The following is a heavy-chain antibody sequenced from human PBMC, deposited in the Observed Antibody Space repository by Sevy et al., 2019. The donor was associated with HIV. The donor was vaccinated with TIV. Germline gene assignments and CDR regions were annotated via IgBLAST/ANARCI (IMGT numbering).Heavy chain of an antibody. CDR3: ARGRYDSSDYHTNTNFDY. Sequence: GGSLRLSCAASGFTFSTYGMHWVRQAPGKGLEWVAAIWYDGGFKFNEDSVEGRFTISRDNSKNTVFLQMNSLRAEDTAVYYCARGRYDSSDYHTNTNFDYWGPGTLVTVSS. CDR2: IWYDGGFK. D-gene: IGHD3-22*01. V-gene: IGHV3-33*01. CDR1: GFTFSTYG. J-gene: IGHJ4*02.